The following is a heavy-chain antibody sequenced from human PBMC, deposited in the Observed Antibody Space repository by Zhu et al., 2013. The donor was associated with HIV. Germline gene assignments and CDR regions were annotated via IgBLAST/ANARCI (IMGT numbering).Heavy chain of an antibody. CDR1: GGTFSSYA. D-gene: IGHD3-3*01. V-gene: IGHV1-69*06. CDR3: ARVRFWSGRRMLFDI. Sequence: QVQLVQSGAEVKKPGSSVKVSCKASGGTFSSYAISWVRQASGQGLEWMGGIIPIIGTRNYAQKFQGRVTITADKSTSTTYMEMSSLRSEDTAVYYCARVRFWSGRRMLFDIWGQGDNGSPSPQ. CDR2: IIPIIGTR. J-gene: IGHJ3*02.